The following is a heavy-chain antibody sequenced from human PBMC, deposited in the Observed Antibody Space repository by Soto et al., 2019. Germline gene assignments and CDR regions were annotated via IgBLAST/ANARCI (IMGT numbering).Heavy chain of an antibody. J-gene: IGHJ4*02. V-gene: IGHV4-4*02. Sequence: PSETLSLTCSVSGGSISSRDWWTWVRQAPGKGLEWIGKIYHGGGTNFSPSLRGRVNISIDKSRKFFSLTLNSVTAADTAIYFCATGNVDSMLESWGQGTLVTVSS. CDR3: ATGNVDSMLES. D-gene: IGHD3-3*01. CDR1: GGSISSRDW. CDR2: IYHGGGT.